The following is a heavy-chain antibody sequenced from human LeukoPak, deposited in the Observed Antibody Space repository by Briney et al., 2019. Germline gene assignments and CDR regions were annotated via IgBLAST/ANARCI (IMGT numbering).Heavy chain of an antibody. CDR3: ARGLVDEDIVVVPAAITYYYYGMDV. J-gene: IGHJ6*02. D-gene: IGHD2-2*02. CDR2: INHSGST. V-gene: IGHV4-34*01. CDR1: GGSFSGYY. Sequence: PSETLSLTCAVYGGSFSGYYWSWIRQPPGKGLEWIGEINHSGSTNYNPSLKSRVTISVDTSKNQFSLKLSSVTAADTAVYYCARGLVDEDIVVVPAAITYYYYGMDVWGQGTTVTVPS.